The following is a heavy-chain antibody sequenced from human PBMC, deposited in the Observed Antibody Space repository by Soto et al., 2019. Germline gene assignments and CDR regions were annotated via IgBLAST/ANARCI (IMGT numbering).Heavy chain of an antibody. V-gene: IGHV6-1*01. CDR1: EDSVSSNNAA. D-gene: IGHD5-12*01. Sequence: SQTLSLTCAISEDSVSSNNAAWNWVRQSPSRGLEWLGRTYYRSQWYSDYAVSVKSRMTINADTSKNLFSLHLNSVTPEDTAVYYRARERTGGYDFFDYWGQGTLVTVSS. J-gene: IGHJ4*02. CDR2: TYYRSQWYS. CDR3: ARERTGGYDFFDY.